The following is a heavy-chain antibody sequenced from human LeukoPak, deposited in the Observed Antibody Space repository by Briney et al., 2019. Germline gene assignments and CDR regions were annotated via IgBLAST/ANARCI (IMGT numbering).Heavy chain of an antibody. CDR1: GYTFTGYY. J-gene: IGHJ6*02. D-gene: IGHD2-15*01. CDR2: INPNSGGT. CDR3: ARGEPYCSGGSCYVLNYGMDV. V-gene: IGHV1-2*02. Sequence: GASVKVSCKASGYTFTGYYMHWVRQAPGQGLEWMGWINPNSGGTNYAQKFQGRVTMTRDTSISTAYMELSRLRSDDRAVYYCARGEPYCSGGSCYVLNYGMDVWGQGTTVTVSS.